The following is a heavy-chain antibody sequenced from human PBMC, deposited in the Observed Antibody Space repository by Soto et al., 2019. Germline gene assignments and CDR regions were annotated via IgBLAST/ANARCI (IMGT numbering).Heavy chain of an antibody. V-gene: IGHV3-30-3*01. CDR1: EFTFSSYA. D-gene: IGHD2-2*01. J-gene: IGHJ4*02. CDR3: ARGYIVVVPAAIFGHFDY. Sequence: QVQLVESGGGVVQPGRSLRLSCAASEFTFSSYAMHWVRQAPGKGLEWVAVISYDGSNKYYADSVKGRFTISRDNSKNTLYPQMNSLRAEDTAVYYCARGYIVVVPAAIFGHFDYWGQGTLVTVSS. CDR2: ISYDGSNK.